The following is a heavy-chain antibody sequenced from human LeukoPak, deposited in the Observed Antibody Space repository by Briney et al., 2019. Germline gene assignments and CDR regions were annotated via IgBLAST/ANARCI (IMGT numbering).Heavy chain of an antibody. J-gene: IGHJ4*02. CDR1: GFTFSSYS. CDR2: ISSSSYI. D-gene: IGHD3-10*01. Sequence: SGGSLRLSCAASGFTFSSYSMNWVRQAPGKGLEWVSSISSSSYIYYADSVKGRFTISRDNAKNSLYLQMNSLRAEDTAVYYCARDYYGSGSYGVYWGQGTLVTVSS. CDR3: ARDYYGSGSYGVY. V-gene: IGHV3-21*04.